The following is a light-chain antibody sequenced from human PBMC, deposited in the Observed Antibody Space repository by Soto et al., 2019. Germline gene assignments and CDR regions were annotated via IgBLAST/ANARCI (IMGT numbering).Light chain of an antibody. CDR1: QSVGSN. CDR3: HQYGSSPQT. Sequence: EIILTQSPVTLSVSPGERATLSCRASQSVGSNLAWYQQKPGQAPRLPIYGASSRATGIPDRFTGSGSGTDFTLTTSRLEPEDFAVFYCHQYGSSPQTFGQGTKVDIK. J-gene: IGKJ1*01. V-gene: IGKV3-20*01. CDR2: GAS.